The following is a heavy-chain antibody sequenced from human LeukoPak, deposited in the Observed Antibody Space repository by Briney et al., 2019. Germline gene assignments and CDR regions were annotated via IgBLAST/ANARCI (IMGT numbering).Heavy chain of an antibody. CDR2: ISSSGSTI. CDR3: ARGGRYFDWLLGY. D-gene: IGHD3-9*01. CDR1: GFTFSSYE. J-gene: IGHJ4*02. V-gene: IGHV3-48*03. Sequence: GGSPRLSCAASGFTFSSYEMNWVRQAPGKGLEWVSYISSSGSTIYYADSVKGRFTISRDNAKNSLYLQMNSLRAEDTAVYYCARGGRYFDWLLGYWGQGTLVTVSS.